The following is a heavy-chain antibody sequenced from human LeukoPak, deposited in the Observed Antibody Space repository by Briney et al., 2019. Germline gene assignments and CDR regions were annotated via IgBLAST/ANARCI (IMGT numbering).Heavy chain of an antibody. J-gene: IGHJ3*02. Sequence: GGSLRLSCAASGFTVSSNYMSWVRQAPGKGPEWVSVIYSGGSTYYADSVKGRFTISRDNSKNTLYLQMNSLRAEDTAVYYCARSYNFDAFDIWGQGTMVTVSS. CDR3: ARSYNFDAFDI. CDR2: IYSGGST. CDR1: GFTVSSNY. D-gene: IGHD1-20*01. V-gene: IGHV3-53*01.